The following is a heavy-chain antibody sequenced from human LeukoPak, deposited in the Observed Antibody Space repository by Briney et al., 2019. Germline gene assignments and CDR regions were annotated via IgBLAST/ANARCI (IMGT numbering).Heavy chain of an antibody. D-gene: IGHD2-15*01. CDR3: ARRIGYCSGGTCYFDY. J-gene: IGHJ4*02. V-gene: IGHV3-64*01. CDR1: GFTFSSYG. CDR2: INTDGGIT. Sequence: GGSLRLSCAAFGFTFSSYGMVWVRQPPGKGLEYVSVINTDGGITYHANSVKGRFTISRDNSKSTLYLQMGSLRAEDMAVYFCARRIGYCSGGTCYFDYWGQGTLVTVSS.